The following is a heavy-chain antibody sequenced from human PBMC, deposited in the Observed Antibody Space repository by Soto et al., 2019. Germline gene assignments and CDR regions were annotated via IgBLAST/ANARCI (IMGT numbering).Heavy chain of an antibody. V-gene: IGHV3-33*01. J-gene: IGHJ4*02. CDR3: GRGGFSTNWRFDY. CDR1: GFTFSDYA. D-gene: IGHD6-13*01. CDR2: IWFDGATK. Sequence: GGSLRLSCAASGFTFSDYAMHWVRQAPGKGLEWVASIWFDGATKYYADSVKGRFTISRDNSKNTVYLQMNSLRAEDSALYHCGRGGFSTNWRFDYWGQGTLVTVSS.